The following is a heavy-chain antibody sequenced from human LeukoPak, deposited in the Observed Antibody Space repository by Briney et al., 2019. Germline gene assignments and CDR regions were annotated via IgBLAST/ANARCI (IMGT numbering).Heavy chain of an antibody. CDR1: GYTFTSYD. V-gene: IGHV1-8*01. CDR2: MNPNSGNT. D-gene: IGHD3-22*01. Sequence: ASVKVSCKASGYTFTSYDINWVRQATGQGLEWMGWMNPNSGNTGYAQKFQGRVTMTRNTSISTAYMELSSLRSEDTAVYYCAREYNSDYYDSSSDDAFDIWGQGTMVTVSS. CDR3: AREYNSDYYDSSSDDAFDI. J-gene: IGHJ3*02.